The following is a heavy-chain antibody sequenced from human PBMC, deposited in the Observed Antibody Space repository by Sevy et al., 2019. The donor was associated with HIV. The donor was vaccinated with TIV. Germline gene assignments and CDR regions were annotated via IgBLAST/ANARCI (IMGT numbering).Heavy chain of an antibody. CDR3: ARVKDYGDYGAFDI. Sequence: GGSLRLSCAGSGFTFNSHTMNWVRQAPGKGLEWVSSISSSSSYIYYSDSVKGRFTISRDNAKSSLFLQMNSLRAEDTAIYFCARVKDYGDYGAFDIWGQGTMVTVSS. D-gene: IGHD4-17*01. V-gene: IGHV3-21*01. CDR1: GFTFNSHT. J-gene: IGHJ3*02. CDR2: ISSSSSYI.